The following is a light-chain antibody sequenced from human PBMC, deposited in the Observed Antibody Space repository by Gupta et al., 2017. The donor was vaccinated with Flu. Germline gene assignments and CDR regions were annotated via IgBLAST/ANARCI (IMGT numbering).Light chain of an antibody. CDR3: QQYCYSPLT. CDR1: QSIRSSY. Sequence: EIVLTQSPGTVSLSPGERATRSCRASQSIRSSYLAWYQQKPGQAPRLLIHGASGRATGFPGRFSGSGSGTEFTLTISRLEPEDFAVYYCQQYCYSPLTFGGGTMVEIK. V-gene: IGKV3-20*01. J-gene: IGKJ4*01. CDR2: GAS.